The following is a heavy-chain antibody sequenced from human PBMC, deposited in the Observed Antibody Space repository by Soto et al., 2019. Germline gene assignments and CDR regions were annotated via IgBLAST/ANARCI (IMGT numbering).Heavy chain of an antibody. CDR1: GYTFTSYA. V-gene: IGHV1-3*05. CDR2: INAGNGNT. CDR3: ARDIVSAV. Sequence: QVQLVQSGAEEKKPGASVKVSCKASGYTFTSYAMHWVRQAPGQRLEWMGWINAGNGNTKYSQKFKGRATITTDTSAIAASMALSSLRSEVTAVFSCARDIVSAVWGQGTTVTFSS. D-gene: IGHD2-15*01. J-gene: IGHJ6*02.